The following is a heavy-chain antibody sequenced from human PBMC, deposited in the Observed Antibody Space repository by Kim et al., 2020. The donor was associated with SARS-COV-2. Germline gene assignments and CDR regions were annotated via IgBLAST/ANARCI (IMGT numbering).Heavy chain of an antibody. Sequence: YAQKFQGRVTITADESTSTAYMELSSLRSEDTAVYYCASARVVKEGAFDIWGQGTMVTVSS. J-gene: IGHJ3*02. V-gene: IGHV1-69*01. CDR3: ASARVVKEGAFDI. D-gene: IGHD3-3*01.